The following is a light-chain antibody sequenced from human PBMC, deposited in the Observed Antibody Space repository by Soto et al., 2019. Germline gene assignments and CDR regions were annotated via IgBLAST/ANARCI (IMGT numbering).Light chain of an antibody. CDR1: QTITNY. CDR2: GVS. V-gene: IGKV1-39*01. Sequence: DIQLTQSPSSLSASVGDRVTITCRASQTITNYLDWYQQKPGKAPRLLIYGVSSLHSGVPSRFSGGGSGTDFTLTISSLQPEDFATYYCQQSFSAPSFTFGPGTKVDIK. J-gene: IGKJ3*01. CDR3: QQSFSAPSFT.